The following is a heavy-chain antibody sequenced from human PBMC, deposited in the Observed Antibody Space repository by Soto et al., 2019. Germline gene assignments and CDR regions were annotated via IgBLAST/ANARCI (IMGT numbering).Heavy chain of an antibody. D-gene: IGHD3-9*01. J-gene: IGHJ4*02. Sequence: PGWSLRLSCASSGFTFSSYGMHWVRPAPGKGLEWVAVIWYDGSNKYYANSVKGRFTISRDNSKNTLYLQMNSLRAEDTALYYCARGPLTGYDYFDYWGQGTLVTVSS. CDR1: GFTFSSYG. CDR3: ARGPLTGYDYFDY. CDR2: IWYDGSNK. V-gene: IGHV3-33*01.